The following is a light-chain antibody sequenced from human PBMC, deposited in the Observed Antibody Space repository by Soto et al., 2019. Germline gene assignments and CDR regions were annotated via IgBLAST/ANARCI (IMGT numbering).Light chain of an antibody. V-gene: IGKV1-16*01. Sequence: DIQMTQSPSSLSASVGDRVTITCRARQGVGKYLAWFQQRPGQDPKSLIYATSTLQTGGPSRFSGSGSGTDFTLTISSLQAEDVATYYCLQYNSYPQTFVQGTKLEIK. CDR2: ATS. CDR1: QGVGKY. J-gene: IGKJ2*01. CDR3: LQYNSYPQT.